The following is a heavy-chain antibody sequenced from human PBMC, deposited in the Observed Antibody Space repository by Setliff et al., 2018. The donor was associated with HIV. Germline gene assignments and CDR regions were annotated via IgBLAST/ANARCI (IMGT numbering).Heavy chain of an antibody. V-gene: IGHV4-4*07. J-gene: IGHJ3*01. CDR3: ARARITMIGGRLEPYAFDR. Sequence: NLPETLSLTCTVSGGSFSTYYWSWIRQPAGEGPEYIGRVHSTGTTIYNPSLKSRVTMSVDASKNQLSLKLRSVTAADTAVYYCARARITMIGGRLEPYAFDRWGQGTKVTVSS. CDR2: VHSTGTT. CDR1: GGSFSTYY. D-gene: IGHD3-10*01.